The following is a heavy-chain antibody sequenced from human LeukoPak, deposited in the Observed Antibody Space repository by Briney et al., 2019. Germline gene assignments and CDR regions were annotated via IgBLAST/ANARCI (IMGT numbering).Heavy chain of an antibody. D-gene: IGHD2-8*01. Sequence: SETLSLTCSVSGGSISGYYWTWIRQPPGKGLEWIGYTYDGRGTNYNPSLKSRVTISMDTSKNQFSLKLNSVTVADTAVYYCAREGAGYRTGSICHPNWFDPWGQGTLVTVSS. CDR3: AREGAGYRTGSICHPNWFDP. V-gene: IGHV4-59*01. CDR1: GGSISGYY. J-gene: IGHJ5*02. CDR2: TYDGRGT.